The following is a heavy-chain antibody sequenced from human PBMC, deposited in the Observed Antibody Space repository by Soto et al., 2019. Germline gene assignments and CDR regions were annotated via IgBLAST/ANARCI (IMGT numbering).Heavy chain of an antibody. J-gene: IGHJ4*02. CDR1: GGSISSGGYY. Sequence: PSETLSLTCTVSGGSISSGGYYWSWIRQHPGKGLEWIGYIYYSGSTYYNPSLKSRVTISVDTSKNQFSLKLSSVTAADTAVYYCATLTRVNNYLDYWGQGTLVTVSS. V-gene: IGHV4-31*02. CDR3: ATLTRVNNYLDY. CDR2: IYYSGST.